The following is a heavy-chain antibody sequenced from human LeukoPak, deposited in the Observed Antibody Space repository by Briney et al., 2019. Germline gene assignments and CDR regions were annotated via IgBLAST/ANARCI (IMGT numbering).Heavy chain of an antibody. V-gene: IGHV1-58*01. CDR3: ARVGIFHLGFAPNGGYYDFWSGYGY. CDR2: IVVGSGNT. J-gene: IGHJ4*02. CDR1: GFTFTSSA. Sequence: GTSVKVSCKASGFTFTSSAVQWVRQARGQRLEWIGWIVVGSGNTNYAQKFQERVTITRDMSTSTAYMELSSLRSEDTAVYYCARVGIFHLGFAPNGGYYDFWSGYGYWGQGTLVTVSS. D-gene: IGHD3-3*01.